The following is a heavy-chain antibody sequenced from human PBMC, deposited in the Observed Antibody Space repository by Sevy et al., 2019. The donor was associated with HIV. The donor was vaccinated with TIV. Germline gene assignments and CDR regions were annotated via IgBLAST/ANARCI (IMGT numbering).Heavy chain of an antibody. Sequence: GGSLRLSCAASGFTFRSNGRHWVRQAPGKGLEWVAVIWDNGSKKYYAHSVKGRFTNSRDNSKITLYLQMNSLTAEDTAVYYCARGGYCTTNVCYGGIDFWGRGTLVTVSS. CDR2: IWDNGSKK. J-gene: IGHJ4*02. CDR1: GFTFRSNG. D-gene: IGHD2-8*01. CDR3: ARGGYCTTNVCYGGIDF. V-gene: IGHV3-33*01.